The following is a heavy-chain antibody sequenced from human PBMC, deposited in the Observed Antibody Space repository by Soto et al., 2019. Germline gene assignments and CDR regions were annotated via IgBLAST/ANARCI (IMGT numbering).Heavy chain of an antibody. J-gene: IGHJ5*02. V-gene: IGHV4-34*01. CDR1: GGSFSGYY. CDR3: ARKLAAAGTFWFDP. D-gene: IGHD6-13*01. CDR2: INHSGST. Sequence: SETLSLTCAVYGGSFSGYYWSWIRQPPGKGLEWIGEINHSGSTNYNPSLKSRVTISVDTSKNQFSLKLSSVTAADTAVYYCARKLAAAGTFWFDPWGQGTLVT.